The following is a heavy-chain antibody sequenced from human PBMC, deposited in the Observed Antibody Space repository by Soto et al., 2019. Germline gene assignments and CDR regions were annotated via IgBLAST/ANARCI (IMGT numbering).Heavy chain of an antibody. CDR2: ISGNSDDT. D-gene: IGHD2-21*02. CDR1: GYTFTSYN. Sequence: ASVKVSCKASGYTFTSYNMNWVRQAPGQGLEWMGWISGNSDDTNYAQKVQGRVTMTTDTSTGTAYMELRSLRYDDTAIYYCAREWRVTTAGIDYWGQGTLVTVSS. CDR3: AREWRVTTAGIDY. J-gene: IGHJ4*02. V-gene: IGHV1-18*01.